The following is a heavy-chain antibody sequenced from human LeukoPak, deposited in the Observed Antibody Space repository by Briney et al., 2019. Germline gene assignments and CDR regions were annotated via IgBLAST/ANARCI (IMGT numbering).Heavy chain of an antibody. Sequence: SVKVSCKASGYTFTGYYMHWVRQAPGQGLEWMGWINPNSGGTNYAQKFQGRVTMTRDTSISTAYMELSRLRSDDTAVYYCARDLQGSSGWYDYWGQGTLVTVSS. D-gene: IGHD6-19*01. CDR1: GYTFTGYY. V-gene: IGHV1-2*02. J-gene: IGHJ4*02. CDR2: INPNSGGT. CDR3: ARDLQGSSGWYDY.